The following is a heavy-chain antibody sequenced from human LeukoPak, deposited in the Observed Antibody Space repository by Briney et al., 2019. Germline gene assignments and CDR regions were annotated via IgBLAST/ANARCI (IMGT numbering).Heavy chain of an antibody. CDR3: ATSASTICYNY. CDR2: IKPGNGDT. J-gene: IGHJ4*02. V-gene: IGHV1-3*01. D-gene: IGHD2-2*02. CDR1: GYTFTSYA. Sequence: ASVKVSCKASGYTFTSYAIHWVRQAPGQRLEWMGWIKPGNGDTRYSQKFQGRVTITRDTSARDTSASTAYMEMSSLRSEDTAVYYCATSASTICYNYWGQGTLVTFSS.